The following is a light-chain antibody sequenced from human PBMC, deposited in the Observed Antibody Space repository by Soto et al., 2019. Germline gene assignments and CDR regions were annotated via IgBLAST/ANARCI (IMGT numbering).Light chain of an antibody. V-gene: IGKV3-15*01. CDR1: QSVSSN. J-gene: IGKJ2*03. Sequence: EIVMTQSPATLSVSPGERATLSCRASQSVSSNLAWYQQTPGQAPRLLIFGASTRATGIPARFSGSGSGTEFTLTISSLQSEDFAVYYCQQYKNWYSFGQGTELEIK. CDR2: GAS. CDR3: QQYKNWYS.